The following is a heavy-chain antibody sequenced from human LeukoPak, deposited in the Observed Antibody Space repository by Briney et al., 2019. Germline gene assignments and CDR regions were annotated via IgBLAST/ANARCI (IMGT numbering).Heavy chain of an antibody. V-gene: IGHV1-2*02. Sequence: ASVKVPCKASGYTFIGYYLHWVRQAPGQGLEWMGWINPDSGDTNYLQKFQGRVTMSRDTSINTAYMELSRLTSDDTAVYYCTRDLLGGSGTFDPWGQGTLVTVSS. CDR1: GYTFIGYY. J-gene: IGHJ5*02. D-gene: IGHD3-10*01. CDR3: TRDLLGGSGTFDP. CDR2: INPDSGDT.